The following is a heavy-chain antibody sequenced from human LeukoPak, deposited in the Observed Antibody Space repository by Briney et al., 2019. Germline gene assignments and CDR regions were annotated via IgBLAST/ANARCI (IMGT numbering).Heavy chain of an antibody. D-gene: IGHD5-18*01. Sequence: SETLSLTCTVSGGSISDDYWNWIRQPPGKGLEWIGHIYYSGNTDYNPSLKSRVTISVDRSKNQFSLKVNSVTAADTAVYYCARDLYNSGNDAFDIWGQGTMVTVSS. CDR2: IYYSGNT. CDR3: ARDLYNSGNDAFDI. CDR1: GGSISDDY. V-gene: IGHV4-59*01. J-gene: IGHJ3*02.